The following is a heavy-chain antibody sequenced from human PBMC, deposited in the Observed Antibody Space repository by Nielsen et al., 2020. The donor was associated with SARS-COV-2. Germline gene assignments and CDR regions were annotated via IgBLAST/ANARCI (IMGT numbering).Heavy chain of an antibody. CDR1: GITYINYG. CDR2: IGTSGGNS. Sequence: GESLNISCEASGITYINYGMSWVRQAPGNGLEWVSSIGTSGGNSYYSDSVKGRFTISRDISKNTLFLQMNSLRAEDTALYYCTTRTFYLDYWGQGTLVTVSS. CDR3: TTRTFYLDY. J-gene: IGHJ4*02. D-gene: IGHD1-1*01. V-gene: IGHV3-23*01.